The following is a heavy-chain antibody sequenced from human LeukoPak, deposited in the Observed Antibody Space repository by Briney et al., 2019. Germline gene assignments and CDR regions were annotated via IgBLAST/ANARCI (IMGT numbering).Heavy chain of an antibody. CDR1: GYTFTSYY. CDR2: INPSGGST. D-gene: IGHD2-2*01. CDR3: ARDFVVVRTNDAFDI. J-gene: IGHJ3*02. V-gene: IGHV1-46*01. Sequence: ASVKVSCKASGYTFTSYYMHWVRQAPGQGLEWMGIINPSGGSTSYAQKFQGRVTMTRDMSTSTVYMELSSLRSEDTAVYYCARDFVVVRTNDAFDIWGQGTMVTVSS.